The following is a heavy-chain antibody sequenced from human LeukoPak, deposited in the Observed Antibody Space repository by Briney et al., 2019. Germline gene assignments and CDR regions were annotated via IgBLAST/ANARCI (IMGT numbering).Heavy chain of an antibody. CDR1: GFTFSSYG. J-gene: IGHJ4*02. CDR3: AKPQFYYYDSSGLDY. D-gene: IGHD3-22*01. V-gene: IGHV3-30*18. Sequence: PGGSLRLSCAASGFTFSSYGMHWVRQAPGKGLEWVAVISYDGSNKYYADSVKGRFTISRDNSKNTLYLQMNSLGAEDTAVYYCAKPQFYYYDSSGLDYWGQGTLVTVSS. CDR2: ISYDGSNK.